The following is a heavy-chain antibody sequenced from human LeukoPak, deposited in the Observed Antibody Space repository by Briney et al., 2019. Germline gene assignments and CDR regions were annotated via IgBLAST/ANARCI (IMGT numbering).Heavy chain of an antibody. J-gene: IGHJ4*02. Sequence: ASVKVSCKASGYTFTSYGISWVRQAPGQGLEWMGWISAYNGNTNYAQKLQGRVTMTTDTSTSTAYMELRSLRSDDTAVYYCAREKRAGYYYDSSGYSGFDYWGQGTLVTVSS. D-gene: IGHD3-22*01. CDR2: ISAYNGNT. CDR1: GYTFTSYG. V-gene: IGHV1-18*01. CDR3: AREKRAGYYYDSSGYSGFDY.